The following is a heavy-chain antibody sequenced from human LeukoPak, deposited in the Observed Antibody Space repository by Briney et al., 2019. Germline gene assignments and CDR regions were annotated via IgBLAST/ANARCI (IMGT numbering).Heavy chain of an antibody. CDR2: INHSGST. V-gene: IGHV4-39*07. CDR3: ARGTSYYDFWSGYSNWFDP. J-gene: IGHJ5*02. Sequence: NPSETLSLTCTVSGGSISSSSYYWDWIRQPPGKGLEWIGEINHSGSTNYNPSLKSRVTISVDTSKNQFSLKLSSVTAADTAVYYCARGTSYYDFWSGYSNWFDPWGQGTLVTVSS. CDR1: GGSISSSSYY. D-gene: IGHD3-3*01.